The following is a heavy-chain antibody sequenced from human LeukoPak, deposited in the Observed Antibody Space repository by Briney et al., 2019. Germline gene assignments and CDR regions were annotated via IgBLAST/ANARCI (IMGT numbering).Heavy chain of an antibody. J-gene: IGHJ4*02. V-gene: IGHV4-61*02. CDR2: IYTSGST. CDR3: ARASYSYDINGWVPFDY. D-gene: IGHD3-22*01. Sequence: PSETLSLTCAVSGGSISSGAYSWSWIRQPAGKGLEWIGRIYTSGSTNYNPSLKSRVTISGDTSKNQFSLRLSSVTAADTAVYYCARASYSYDINGWVPFDYWGQGTLVTVSS. CDR1: GGSISSGAYS.